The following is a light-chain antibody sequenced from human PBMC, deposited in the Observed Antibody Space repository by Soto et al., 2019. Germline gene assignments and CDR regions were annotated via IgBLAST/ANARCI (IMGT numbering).Light chain of an antibody. CDR1: QSVSSY. J-gene: IGKJ5*01. V-gene: IGKV3-11*01. Sequence: EIVLTQSPATLSLSPGERATLSCRASQSVSSYLGWYQQKPGQAPRLLIYDASNRATGIPARFSGSGSGTDFTLAISSLEPEDFAGYYCQQRNNWPPITFGQGTRLEIK. CDR2: DAS. CDR3: QQRNNWPPIT.